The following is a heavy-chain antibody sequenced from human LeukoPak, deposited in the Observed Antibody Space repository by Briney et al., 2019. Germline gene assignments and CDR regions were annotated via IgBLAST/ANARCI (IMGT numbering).Heavy chain of an antibody. J-gene: IGHJ4*02. Sequence: GGSLRLSCAASGFTFSSYAMSWVRQAPGKGLEWVTFIRYDGSDKYYADSVKGRFTISRDNSKNTLYLQMNSLRAEDTAVYYCARDGGLRFLEWLPDYWGQGTLVTVSS. CDR2: IRYDGSDK. CDR1: GFTFSSYA. V-gene: IGHV3-30*02. CDR3: ARDGGLRFLEWLPDY. D-gene: IGHD3-3*01.